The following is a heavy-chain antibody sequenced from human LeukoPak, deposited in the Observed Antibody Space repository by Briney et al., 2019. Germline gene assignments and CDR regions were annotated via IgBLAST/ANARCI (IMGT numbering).Heavy chain of an antibody. V-gene: IGHV1-3*01. D-gene: IGHD3-9*01. CDR1: GYTFTSYA. CDR3: ARVQYDILTGYPSSPYFDY. CDR2: INAGNGNT. Sequence: ASVKVSCKASGYTFTSYAMHWVRQAPGQRLEWMGWINAGNGNTKYSQKFQGRVTITRDTSASTAYMELSSLRSEDTAVYYCARVQYDILTGYPSSPYFDYWGQGTLVTVSS. J-gene: IGHJ4*02.